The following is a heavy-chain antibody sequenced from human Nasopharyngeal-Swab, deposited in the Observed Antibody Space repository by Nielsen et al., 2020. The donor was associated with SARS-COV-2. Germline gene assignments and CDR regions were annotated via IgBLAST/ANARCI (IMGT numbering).Heavy chain of an antibody. J-gene: IGHJ4*02. Sequence: VGSLRLYCAASGITFSSYGMHWVRQAPGKGLAWVAVIWYDGSNKYYADSVKGRFTISRDNSKNTLYLQMNSLRAEDTAVYYCARDLGGFGGYWGQGTLATVSS. V-gene: IGHV3-33*01. CDR2: IWYDGSNK. CDR1: GITFSSYG. CDR3: ARDLGGFGGY. D-gene: IGHD4-23*01.